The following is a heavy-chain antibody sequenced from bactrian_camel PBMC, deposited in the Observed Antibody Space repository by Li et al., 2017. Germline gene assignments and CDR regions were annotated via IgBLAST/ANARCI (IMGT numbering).Heavy chain of an antibody. Sequence: HVQLVESGGGSVQAGGSLKLSCLVDSGWAFGSYCLAWFRQAPGKEREGIGGIDSDGTINYADSVKGRFVTSRDSAKNTLYLQMGSLNPEDTAMYYCAANDVFTYVECGFAATYWGQGTQVTVS. CDR3: AANDVFTYVECGFAATY. D-gene: IGHD1*01. J-gene: IGHJ4*01. CDR1: GWAFGSYC. CDR2: IDSDGTI. V-gene: IGHV3S55*01.